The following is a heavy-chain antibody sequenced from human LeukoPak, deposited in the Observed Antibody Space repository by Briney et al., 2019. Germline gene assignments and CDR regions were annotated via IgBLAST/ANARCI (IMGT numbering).Heavy chain of an antibody. D-gene: IGHD3-10*01. CDR1: GFTFSSYS. Sequence: PGGSLRLSCAASGFTFSSYSMNWVRQAPGKGLEWVSSISSSSSYIYYADSVKGRFTISRDNAKNSLYLQMNSLRAEDTALYYCAKGPHYYGSGSYYAYYYYGMDVWGQGTTVTVSS. CDR3: AKGPHYYGSGSYYAYYYYGMDV. J-gene: IGHJ6*02. V-gene: IGHV3-21*04. CDR2: ISSSSSYI.